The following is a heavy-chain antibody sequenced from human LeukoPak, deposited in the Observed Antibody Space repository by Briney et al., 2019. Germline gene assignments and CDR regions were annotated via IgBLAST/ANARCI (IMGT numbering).Heavy chain of an antibody. CDR1: GFSLRTSGVG. D-gene: IGHD3-3*01. CDR2: VYSSDDK. V-gene: IGHV2-5*01. Sequence: SCPTLFNPAQTLTLTCTFSGFSLRTSGVGVCWIRQPPGKALEWLALVYSSDDKRYSLSLKSRLTITKDTSKNQVVLTMTNVDPVDTATYYCAHRRSGSTYDYWGQGTLVTVSS. J-gene: IGHJ4*02. CDR3: AHRRSGSTYDY.